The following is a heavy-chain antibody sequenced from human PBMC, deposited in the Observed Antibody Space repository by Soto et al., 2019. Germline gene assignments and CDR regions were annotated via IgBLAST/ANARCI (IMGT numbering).Heavy chain of an antibody. CDR1: GGTFSSYA. V-gene: IGHV1-69*13. CDR2: ITPIFGTA. J-gene: IGHJ3*02. CDR3: ARSGYCSSTSCRTDDAFDI. D-gene: IGHD2-2*01. Sequence: SVKVSCKASGGTFSSYAISWVRQAPGQGLEWMGGITPIFGTANYAQKFQGRVTITADESTSTAYMELSSLRSEDTAVYYCARSGYCSSTSCRTDDAFDIWGQGTMVTVSS.